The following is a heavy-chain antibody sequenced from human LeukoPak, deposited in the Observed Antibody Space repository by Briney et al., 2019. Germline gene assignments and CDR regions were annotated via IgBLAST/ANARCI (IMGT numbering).Heavy chain of an antibody. Sequence: GASVKVSCKASGYTFTGYYMHWVRQAPGQGLEWMGWINPNSGDTKSGQKFQGRVTMTRDTSISTAYMELSRLRSDDTAVYYCAPLAPLFPRGVGMSYYFDYWGQGTLVTVSS. CDR3: APLAPLFPRGVGMSYYFDY. CDR2: INPNSGDT. J-gene: IGHJ4*02. CDR1: GYTFTGYY. V-gene: IGHV1-2*02. D-gene: IGHD2-15*01.